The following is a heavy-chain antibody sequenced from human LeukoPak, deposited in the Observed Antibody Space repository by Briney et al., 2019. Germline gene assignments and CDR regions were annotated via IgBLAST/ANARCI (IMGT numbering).Heavy chain of an antibody. Sequence: GGSLRLSCAASGFTFSSYSMNWVRQAPGKGLEWVSSISSSSSYIYYADSVKGRFTISRDNAKSSLYLQMNSLRAEDTAVYYCARERGKLAAADLFDYWGQGTLVTVSS. CDR2: ISSSSSYI. J-gene: IGHJ4*02. CDR1: GFTFSSYS. CDR3: ARERGKLAAADLFDY. V-gene: IGHV3-21*01. D-gene: IGHD6-13*01.